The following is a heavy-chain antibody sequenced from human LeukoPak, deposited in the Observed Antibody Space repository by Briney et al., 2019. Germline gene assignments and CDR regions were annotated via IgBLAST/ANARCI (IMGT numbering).Heavy chain of an antibody. CDR2: IYYSGST. D-gene: IGHD3-22*01. V-gene: IGHV4-39*01. J-gene: IGHJ4*02. CDR1: GGPISSSSYY. CDR3: ARLGDSSGMYYFDY. Sequence: PSETLSLTCTVSGGPISSSSYYWGWLRQPPGKGLEWIGSIYYSGSTYYNPSLKSQVTISVDTSKNQFSLKLSSVTAADTAVYYCARLGDSSGMYYFDYWGQGTLVTVSS.